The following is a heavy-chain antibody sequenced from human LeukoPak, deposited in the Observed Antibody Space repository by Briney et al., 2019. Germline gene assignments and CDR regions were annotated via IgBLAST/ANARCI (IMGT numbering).Heavy chain of an antibody. D-gene: IGHD5-12*01. J-gene: IGHJ4*02. CDR3: ARDRRGYSGYDKMDC. Sequence: ASVKVSCKASGYTFTSYGISWVRQAPGQGLEWMGWISAYNGNTNYAQKLQGRVTMTTDTSTSTAYMELRSLRSDDTAVYYCARDRRGYSGYDKMDCWGQGTLVTVS. CDR1: GYTFTSYG. CDR2: ISAYNGNT. V-gene: IGHV1-18*01.